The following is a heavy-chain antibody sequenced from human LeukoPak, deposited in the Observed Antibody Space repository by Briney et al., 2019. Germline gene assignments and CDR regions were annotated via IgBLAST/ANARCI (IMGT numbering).Heavy chain of an antibody. CDR3: AREASVVPAARAASDI. Sequence: SQTLSLTCAVSGGSISSGGYSWSWIRQPPGKGLEWIGYIYHSGSTYYNPSLKSRVTISVDTSKNQFSLKLSSVTAADTAVYYCAREASVVPAARAASDIWGQGTMVTVSS. D-gene: IGHD2-2*01. CDR2: IYHSGST. J-gene: IGHJ3*02. CDR1: GGSISSGGYS. V-gene: IGHV4-30-2*01.